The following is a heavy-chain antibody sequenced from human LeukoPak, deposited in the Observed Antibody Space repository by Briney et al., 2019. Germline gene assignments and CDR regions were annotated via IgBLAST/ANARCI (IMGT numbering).Heavy chain of an antibody. CDR3: ARRVYYYDSSGYPNDAYDI. Sequence: SETLSLTCTLSGVSISSYCWSWIRQSPGKGLEWIGYIYDSGSTNYNPSLKSRVTISQDESRNQFSLRVNSVTAADTAVYYCARRVYYYDSSGYPNDAYDIWGQGTMVTVSS. J-gene: IGHJ3*02. V-gene: IGHV4-59*08. CDR2: IYDSGST. CDR1: GVSISSYC. D-gene: IGHD3-22*01.